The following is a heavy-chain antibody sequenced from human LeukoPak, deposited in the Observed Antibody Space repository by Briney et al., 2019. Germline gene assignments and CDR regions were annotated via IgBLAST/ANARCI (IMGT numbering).Heavy chain of an antibody. D-gene: IGHD2-2*01. Sequence: SETLSLTCAVSSGSIFSSNWWSWVRQPPGKGREWIGQIFHSRSTSYSPSLKSRVTISVDKSKNQFSLRLTSVTAADTAVYYCARSPTKRVPEDYWGQGTLVTVSS. CDR1: SGSIFSSNW. CDR2: IFHSRST. V-gene: IGHV4-4*02. CDR3: ARSPTKRVPEDY. J-gene: IGHJ4*02.